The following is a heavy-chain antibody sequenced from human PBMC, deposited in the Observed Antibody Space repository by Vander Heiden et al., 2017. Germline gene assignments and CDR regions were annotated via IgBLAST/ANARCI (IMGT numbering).Heavy chain of an antibody. Sequence: EVQLVESGGGLVKPGGSLRLSCAASGFTSSSYSMNWVRQAPGKGLEWVSSISSSSSYIYYADSVKGRFTISRDNAKNSLYLQMNSLRAEDTAVYYCARDLGLLGDYWGQGTLVTVSS. D-gene: IGHD3-16*01. CDR1: GFTSSSYS. V-gene: IGHV3-21*01. J-gene: IGHJ4*02. CDR2: ISSSSSYI. CDR3: ARDLGLLGDY.